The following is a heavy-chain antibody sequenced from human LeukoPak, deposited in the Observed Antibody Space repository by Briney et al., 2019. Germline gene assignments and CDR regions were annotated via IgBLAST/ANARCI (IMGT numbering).Heavy chain of an antibody. CDR3: AKSDCSSTSCYGLDY. V-gene: IGHV3-9*01. D-gene: IGHD2-2*01. Sequence: QPGGSLRLSCAASGFTFDDYAMHWVRQAPGKGLEWVSGISWNSGSIGYADSVKGRFTISRDNAKNSLYLQMNSLRAEDTALYYCAKSDCSSTSCYGLDYWGQGTLVTVSS. CDR2: ISWNSGSI. CDR1: GFTFDDYA. J-gene: IGHJ4*02.